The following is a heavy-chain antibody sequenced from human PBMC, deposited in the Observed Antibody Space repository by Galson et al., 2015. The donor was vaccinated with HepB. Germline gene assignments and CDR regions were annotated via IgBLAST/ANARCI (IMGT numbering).Heavy chain of an antibody. CDR3: ARDQYCGGDCTWVFDY. CDR1: GFTFSDYN. Sequence: SLRLSCAASGFTFSDYNMNWVLQAPGEGLEWVSYISSSSTTIYYADSVKGRFTISSDNAKNSLYLHMNSLRDEDTAVYYCARDQYCGGDCTWVFDYWGQGTLVTVSS. D-gene: IGHD2-21*02. CDR2: ISSSSTTI. V-gene: IGHV3-48*02. J-gene: IGHJ4*02.